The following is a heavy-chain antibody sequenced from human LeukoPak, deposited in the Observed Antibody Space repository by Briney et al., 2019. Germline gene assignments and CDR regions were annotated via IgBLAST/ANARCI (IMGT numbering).Heavy chain of an antibody. D-gene: IGHD1-26*01. Sequence: GASVKVSCKASGYTFTGYYMHWVRQAPGQGLEWMGWINPNSGGTNYAQKFQGRVTMTRDTSISTAYMELSRLRSDDTAVYYCARDRAVAGELLLSYWGQGTLVTVSS. CDR3: ARDRAVAGELLLSY. CDR1: GYTFTGYY. V-gene: IGHV1-2*02. J-gene: IGHJ4*02. CDR2: INPNSGGT.